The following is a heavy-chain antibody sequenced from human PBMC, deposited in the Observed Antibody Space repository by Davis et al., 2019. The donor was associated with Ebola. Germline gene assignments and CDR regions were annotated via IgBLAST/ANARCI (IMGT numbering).Heavy chain of an antibody. Sequence: ASVKVSCKASGYTFTSYGISWVRQAPGQGLEWMGWISAYNGNTNYAQKFQGRVTMTRNTSISTAYMELSSLRSEDTAVYYCARGGGESARTDNWFDPWGQGTLVTVSS. J-gene: IGHJ5*02. V-gene: IGHV1-18*01. CDR3: ARGGGESARTDNWFDP. CDR1: GYTFTSYG. CDR2: ISAYNGNT. D-gene: IGHD3-10*01.